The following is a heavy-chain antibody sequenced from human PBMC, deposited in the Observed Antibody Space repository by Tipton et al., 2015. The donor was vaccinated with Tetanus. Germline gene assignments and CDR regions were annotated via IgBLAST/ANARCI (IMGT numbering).Heavy chain of an antibody. V-gene: IGHV3-15*07. Sequence: SLRLSCATSGLFFKNAWMNWVRQAPGKGLEWVGRIKSNTDGGTTDYAARVKDRISISRYDSKDTLFLQMNSLKTGDTDVYYCTPSGIGGSGYRVDYWGRGTLVVVSS. J-gene: IGHJ4*02. CDR2: IKSNTDGGTT. CDR1: GLFFKNAW. D-gene: IGHD3-9*01. CDR3: TPSGIGGSGYRVDY.